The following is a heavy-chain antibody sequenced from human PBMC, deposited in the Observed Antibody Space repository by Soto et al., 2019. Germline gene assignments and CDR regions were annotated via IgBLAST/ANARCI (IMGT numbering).Heavy chain of an antibody. Sequence: GESLKISCKGSGYSFTSYWISWVRQMPGKGLEWMGRIDPSDSYTNYSPSFQGHVTISADKSISTAYLQWSSLKASDTAMYYCARLPILGFGELLFYYYGMDVWGQGTTVTVSS. CDR2: IDPSDSYT. V-gene: IGHV5-10-1*01. CDR3: ARLPILGFGELLFYYYGMDV. CDR1: GYSFTSYW. D-gene: IGHD3-10*01. J-gene: IGHJ6*02.